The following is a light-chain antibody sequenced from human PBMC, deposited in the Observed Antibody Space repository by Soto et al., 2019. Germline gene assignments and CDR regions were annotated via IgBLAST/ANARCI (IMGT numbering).Light chain of an antibody. Sequence: DIQMTQSPSAMSASVGDRVTITCRASQGISNYLAWFQQKPGKVPKRLIYAASSLQSGVPSRCSGRGSGTEFTLTISSLKPEDFAAYYGLQHNSYPLHFGQGTKLEIK. CDR1: QGISNY. CDR3: LQHNSYPLH. CDR2: AAS. V-gene: IGKV1-17*03. J-gene: IGKJ2*01.